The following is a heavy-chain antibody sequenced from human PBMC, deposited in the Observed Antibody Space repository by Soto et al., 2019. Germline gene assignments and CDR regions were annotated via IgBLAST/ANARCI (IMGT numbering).Heavy chain of an antibody. Sequence: EVQLVESGGGLVRPGGSLRLSCAASGFTFSYYWMHWVRQAPGKGLVWVSRIHSDGSSTTYADFVKGRFIISRNNARNMVELENNSVSVDDTAVYCCARGDSGAFDRWGQGTVVTVSS. J-gene: IGHJ3*01. V-gene: IGHV3-74*01. D-gene: IGHD1-26*01. CDR3: ARGDSGAFDR. CDR2: IHSDGSST. CDR1: GFTFSYYW.